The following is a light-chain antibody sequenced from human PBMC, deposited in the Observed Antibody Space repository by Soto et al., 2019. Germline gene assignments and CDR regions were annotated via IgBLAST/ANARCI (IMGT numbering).Light chain of an antibody. CDR1: QNVFSNY. CDR3: QKYSFLPGT. V-gene: IGKV3-20*01. CDR2: GAS. J-gene: IGKJ1*01. Sequence: DIELTQSPCTLSLSPGERATLSCWASQNVFSNYLAWYQQKPGQAPRLLIYGASTRATCIPDRFGGSGSGTDFTLTISRPEPEDFAVYYRQKYSFLPGTLGQGTKV.